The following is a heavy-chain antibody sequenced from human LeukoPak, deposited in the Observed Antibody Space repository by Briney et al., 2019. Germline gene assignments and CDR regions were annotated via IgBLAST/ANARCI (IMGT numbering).Heavy chain of an antibody. D-gene: IGHD3-10*01. J-gene: IGHJ4*01. Sequence: AGGSLRLSCAASGFTFSSYGMHWVRQAPGKGLEWVAFIRYDGSNKYYADSVKGRFTISRDNSKNTLYLQMNSLRAEDTAVYYCARETRGESDYWGHGTLVTVFS. CDR1: GFTFSSYG. V-gene: IGHV3-30*02. CDR2: IRYDGSNK. CDR3: ARETRGESDY.